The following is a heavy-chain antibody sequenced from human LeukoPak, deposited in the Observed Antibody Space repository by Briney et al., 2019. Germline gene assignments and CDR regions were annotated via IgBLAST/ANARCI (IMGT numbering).Heavy chain of an antibody. CDR2: INHSGST. CDR3: ARATELETDTDDSSGLDY. J-gene: IGHJ4*02. CDR1: GGSFSGYY. Sequence: NPSETLSLTCAVYGGSFSGYYWSWIRQPPGKGLEWIGEINHSGSTNYNPSLKSRVTISVDTSKNQFSLKMSSVTAADTAVYYCARATELETDTDDSSGLDYWGQGTLVTVSS. D-gene: IGHD3-22*01. V-gene: IGHV4-34*01.